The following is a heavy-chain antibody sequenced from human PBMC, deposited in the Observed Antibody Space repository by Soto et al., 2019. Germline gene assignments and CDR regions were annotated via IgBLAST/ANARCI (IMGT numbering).Heavy chain of an antibody. Sequence: ASVKVSCKASGYTFTSYYMHWVRQAPGQGLEWMGIINPSGGSTSYAQKFQGRVTMTRDTSTSTVYMELSSLRSEDTAVYYCASVRTGYNSLDYWGQGTLVTVSS. D-gene: IGHD5-12*01. V-gene: IGHV1-46*01. CDR1: GYTFTSYY. J-gene: IGHJ4*02. CDR3: ASVRTGYNSLDY. CDR2: INPSGGST.